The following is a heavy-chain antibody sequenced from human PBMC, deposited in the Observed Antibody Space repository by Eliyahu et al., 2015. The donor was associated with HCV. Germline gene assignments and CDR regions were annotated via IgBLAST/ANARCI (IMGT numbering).Heavy chain of an antibody. Sequence: QVQLVQSGAEVKKPGASVKVSCKASGYTFXGYYMHWVRQAPGQGLEWMGWINPNSGGTNYAQKFQGRVTMTRDTSISTAYMELSRLRSDDTAVYYCARASVAWQWLVPFDYWGQGTLVTVSS. V-gene: IGHV1-2*02. J-gene: IGHJ4*02. CDR3: ARASVAWQWLVPFDY. CDR2: INPNSGGT. D-gene: IGHD6-19*01. CDR1: GYTFXGYY.